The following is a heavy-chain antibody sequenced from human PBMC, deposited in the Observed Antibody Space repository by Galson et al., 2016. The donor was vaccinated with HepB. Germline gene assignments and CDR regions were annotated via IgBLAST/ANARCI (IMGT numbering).Heavy chain of an antibody. CDR2: NNSDGSST. J-gene: IGHJ4*02. Sequence: SLRLSCAASGFTFSSYWMHWVRQAPGKGLVWVSRNNSDGSSTSYADSVKGRFTISRDNAKNTLYLQMNSLRAEDTAVYYCARRMATITSFDYWGQGTLVTVSS. CDR3: ARRMATITSFDY. V-gene: IGHV3-74*01. CDR1: GFTFSSYW. D-gene: IGHD5-24*01.